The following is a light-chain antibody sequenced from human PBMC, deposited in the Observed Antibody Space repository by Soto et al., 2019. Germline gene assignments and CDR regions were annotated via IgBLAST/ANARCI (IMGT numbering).Light chain of an antibody. CDR2: FTS. Sequence: AIQMTQSPSSLSASVGDRDTITCRASQAIRNDVGWYQQKPGKAPKLLSYFTSTLHRAVPSWFRGSGSGTDFTLTIGSLQPEDFATYYCLQDYNYPPTFGQGTKVDIK. CDR1: QAIRND. CDR3: LQDYNYPPT. V-gene: IGKV1-6*02. J-gene: IGKJ1*01.